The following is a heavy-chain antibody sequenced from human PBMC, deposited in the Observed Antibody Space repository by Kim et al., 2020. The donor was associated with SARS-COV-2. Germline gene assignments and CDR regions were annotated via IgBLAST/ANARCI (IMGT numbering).Heavy chain of an antibody. CDR1: GYTFTSYG. V-gene: IGHV1-18*01. Sequence: ASVKVSCKASGYTFTSYGISWVRQAPGQGLEWMGWISAYNGNTNYAQKLQGRVTMTTDTSTSTAYMELRSLRSDDTAVYYCARGRAAGYYDFWSGYPSYYYMDVWGKGPTVTVSS. CDR2: ISAYNGNT. CDR3: ARGRAAGYYDFWSGYPSYYYMDV. J-gene: IGHJ6*03. D-gene: IGHD3-3*01.